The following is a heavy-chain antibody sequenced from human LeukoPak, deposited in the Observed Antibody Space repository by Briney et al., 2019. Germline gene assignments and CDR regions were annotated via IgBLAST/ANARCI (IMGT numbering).Heavy chain of an antibody. D-gene: IGHD3-10*01. V-gene: IGHV3-23*01. CDR2: ISRSGGST. CDR1: GFTFSSYA. Sequence: SGGSLRLSCAASGFTFSSYAMSWVRQAPGKGLEWVSAISRSGGSTYYADSVKGRFTISRDNSKNTLYLQINSLRAEDTAVYYSAKVYYYGSGSYRPRYFDYWGQGTLVTVSS. CDR3: AKVYYYGSGSYRPRYFDY. J-gene: IGHJ4*02.